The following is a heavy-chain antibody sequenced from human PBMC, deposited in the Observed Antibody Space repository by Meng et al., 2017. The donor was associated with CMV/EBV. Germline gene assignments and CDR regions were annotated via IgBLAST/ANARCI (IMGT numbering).Heavy chain of an antibody. D-gene: IGHD5-24*01. CDR1: GGTLRSYA. Sequence: VRLGYSGAEVTRPGSSVRVSCKASGGTLRSYAISWVRQAPGQGLEWMGGIIPIFGTANHAQKFQGRVTITADESTSTAYMELSSLRSEDTAVYYCARMPRDGYNYIDYWGQGTLVTVSS. CDR2: IIPIFGTA. CDR3: ARMPRDGYNYIDY. V-gene: IGHV1-69*12. J-gene: IGHJ4*02.